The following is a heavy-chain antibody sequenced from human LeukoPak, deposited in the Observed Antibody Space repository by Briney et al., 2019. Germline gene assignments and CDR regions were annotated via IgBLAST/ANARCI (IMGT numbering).Heavy chain of an antibody. CDR2: IYYSGST. J-gene: IGHJ6*02. CDR1: GGSISSYY. D-gene: IGHD3-22*01. V-gene: IGHV4-59*08. CDR3: ARQPYYYDSSGYYSPFNYYYYYGMDV. Sequence: SETLSLTCTVSGGSISSYYWSWIRQPPGKGLEWIGYIYYSGSTNYNPSLKSRVTISVDTSKNQFPLKLSSVTAADTAVHYCARQPYYYDSSGYYSPFNYYYYYGMDVWGQGTTVTVSS.